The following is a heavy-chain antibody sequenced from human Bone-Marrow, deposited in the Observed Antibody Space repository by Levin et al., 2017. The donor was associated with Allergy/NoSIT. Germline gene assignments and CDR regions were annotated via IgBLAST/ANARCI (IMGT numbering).Heavy chain of an antibody. CDR2: IYHSGST. CDR1: GGSISSNNW. D-gene: IGHD4-17*01. Sequence: SQTLSLPCAVSGGSISSNNWWSWVRQPPGKGLEWIGEIYHSGSTNYNPSLKSRVTISVDKSKNQFSLKLSSVTAADTAVYYCARDHGDPYHFDYWGQGTLVTVSS. J-gene: IGHJ4*02. CDR3: ARDHGDPYHFDY. V-gene: IGHV4-4*02.